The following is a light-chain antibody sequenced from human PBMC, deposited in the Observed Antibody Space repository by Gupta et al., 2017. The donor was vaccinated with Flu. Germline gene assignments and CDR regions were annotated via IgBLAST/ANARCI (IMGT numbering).Light chain of an antibody. V-gene: IGLV3-1*01. CDR1: NLGYKY. Sequence: SYVLTQPHSVSVSPGQTASISCSGDNLGYKYVCWYQQTPGQAPVLVIYQDTKRPSGVPERFSGSNPGNTAALTIKGAQADDEADYYCEAWKGTTVGVFGAGTKVTVL. J-gene: IGLJ1*01. CDR2: QDT. CDR3: EAWKGTTVGV.